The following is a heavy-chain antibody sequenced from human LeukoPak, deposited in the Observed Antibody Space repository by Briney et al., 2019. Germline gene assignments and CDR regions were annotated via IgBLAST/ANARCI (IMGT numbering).Heavy chain of an antibody. Sequence: GGSPSLSCAASGFTLSTYVMTWVRQAPGKGLEWVSSISRSGDTTYYGDSVKGRLTISRDNSKNTLYLQMNSLRGDDTAIYYCAKLVGATMTSDYWGQGILVTVS. V-gene: IGHV3-23*01. D-gene: IGHD1-26*01. J-gene: IGHJ4*02. CDR1: GFTLSTYV. CDR3: AKLVGATMTSDY. CDR2: ISRSGDTT.